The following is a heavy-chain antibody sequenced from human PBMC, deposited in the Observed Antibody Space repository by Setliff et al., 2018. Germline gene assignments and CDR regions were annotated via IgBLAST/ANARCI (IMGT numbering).Heavy chain of an antibody. J-gene: IGHJ4*02. CDR2: IKQDGSEK. Sequence: GGSLRLSCAASGFTFSTYWMSWVRQAPGKGLEWVANIKQDGSEKYYVDSVKGRFTISRDNAKNSLDLQMTSLRAEDTAIYYCARTTGYRLEGDFDYWGQGTLVTVSS. CDR3: ARTTGYRLEGDFDY. D-gene: IGHD3-16*01. V-gene: IGHV3-7*03. CDR1: GFTFSTYW.